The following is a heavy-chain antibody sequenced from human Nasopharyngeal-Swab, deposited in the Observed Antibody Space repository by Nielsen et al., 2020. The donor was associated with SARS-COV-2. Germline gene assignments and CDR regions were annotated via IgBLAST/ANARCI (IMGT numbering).Heavy chain of an antibody. D-gene: IGHD6-13*01. V-gene: IGHV1-18*01. CDR2: ISAYNGNT. J-gene: IGHJ6*02. CDR3: ARLWDSSSWNYYYGMDV. Sequence: WVRQAPGQGLEWMGWISAYNGNTNYAQKLQGRATMTTDTSTSTAYMELRSLRSDDTAVYYCARLWDSSSWNYYYGMDVWGQGTTVTVSS.